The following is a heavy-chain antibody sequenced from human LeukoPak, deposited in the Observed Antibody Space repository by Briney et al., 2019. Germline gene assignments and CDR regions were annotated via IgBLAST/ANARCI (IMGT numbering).Heavy chain of an antibody. Sequence: SETLSLTCAVYGGSFSGYYWSWIRQPPGKGLEWIGEINHSGSTNYNPSLKSRVTISVDTSKNQFSLKLSSVTAADTAVYYCARGFGRYYGSESYYNPVTYGMDVWGQGTTVTVSS. V-gene: IGHV4-34*01. D-gene: IGHD3-10*01. CDR2: INHSGST. CDR1: GGSFSGYY. J-gene: IGHJ6*02. CDR3: ARGFGRYYGSESYYNPVTYGMDV.